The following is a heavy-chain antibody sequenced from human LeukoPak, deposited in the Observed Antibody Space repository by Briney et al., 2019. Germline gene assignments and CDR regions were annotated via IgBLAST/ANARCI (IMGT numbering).Heavy chain of an antibody. D-gene: IGHD2-8*01. CDR3: ARAPYCTNGVCYNNYFDY. CDR1: GGSISSYY. CDR2: IYYSGST. Sequence: SETLSLTCTVSGGSISSYYWSWIRQPPGKGLEWIGYIYYSGSTNYNPSLKSRVTISVDTSKNQFSLKLSSVTAADTAVYYCARAPYCTNGVCYNNYFDYWGQGTLVTVSP. V-gene: IGHV4-59*08. J-gene: IGHJ4*02.